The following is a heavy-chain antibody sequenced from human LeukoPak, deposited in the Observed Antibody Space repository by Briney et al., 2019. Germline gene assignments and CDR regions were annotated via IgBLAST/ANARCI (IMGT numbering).Heavy chain of an antibody. Sequence: PGGSLRLSCAASGFTFSSHWMHWVRQAPGKGLEWVAFIRYDGSNKDYADSVKGRFTISRDNSKNTLYLQMNSLRAEDTAVYYCAKMKTIFGVAIKHYFDYWGQGSLVTVSS. CDR3: AKMKTIFGVAIKHYFDY. D-gene: IGHD3-3*01. CDR2: IRYDGSNK. V-gene: IGHV3-30*02. CDR1: GFTFSSHW. J-gene: IGHJ4*02.